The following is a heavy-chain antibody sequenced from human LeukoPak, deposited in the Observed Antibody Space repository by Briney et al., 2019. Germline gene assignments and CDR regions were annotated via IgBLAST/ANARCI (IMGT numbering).Heavy chain of an antibody. D-gene: IGHD1-26*01. J-gene: IGHJ4*02. CDR3: SRGVIVGAAYFDY. Sequence: GGSLRLSCAASGFTFSNAWMSWVRQAPGKGLEWVGRIKSKTDGGTTDYAAPVKGRFTISRDDSKNTLYLQMNSLKTEDTAVYYCSRGVIVGAAYFDYWGQGTLVTVSS. CDR2: IKSKTDGGTT. CDR1: GFTFSNAW. V-gene: IGHV3-15*01.